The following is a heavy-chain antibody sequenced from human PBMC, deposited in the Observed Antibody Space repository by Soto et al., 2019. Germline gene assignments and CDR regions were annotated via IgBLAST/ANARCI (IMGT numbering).Heavy chain of an antibody. Sequence: PSETLSLTCTVSGGSISSYYWSWIRQPPGKGLEWIGYIYYSGSTNYNPSLKSRVTISVDTSKNQFSLKLSSVTAADTAVYYRARVVGAYYDFWSGYPSSYFDYWGQGTLVTVSS. V-gene: IGHV4-59*01. CDR3: ARVVGAYYDFWSGYPSSYFDY. D-gene: IGHD3-3*01. J-gene: IGHJ4*02. CDR1: GGSISSYY. CDR2: IYYSGST.